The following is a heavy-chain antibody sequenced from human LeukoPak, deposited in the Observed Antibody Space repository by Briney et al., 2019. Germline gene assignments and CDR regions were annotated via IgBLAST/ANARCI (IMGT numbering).Heavy chain of an antibody. J-gene: IGHJ4*02. Sequence: GGSLRLSCAASGFTFSSYAMSWVRPAPGKGLEWVSAISGSGGSTYYADSVKGRFTISRDNSKNTLYLQMNSLRAEDTAVYYCAKEGSYYDSSGYYGYWGQGTLVTVSS. D-gene: IGHD3-22*01. CDR3: AKEGSYYDSSGYYGY. CDR1: GFTFSSYA. CDR2: ISGSGGST. V-gene: IGHV3-23*01.